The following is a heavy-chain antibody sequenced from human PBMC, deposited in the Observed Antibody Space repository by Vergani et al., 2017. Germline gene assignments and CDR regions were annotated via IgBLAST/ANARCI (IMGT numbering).Heavy chain of an antibody. Sequence: QVQLVQSGAEVKKPGSSVKVSCKASGGTFSSYAISWVRQAPGQGLEWMGGIIPIFGTANYAQKFQGRVTITADESTSTAYMELSSLRSEDTAVYYCARLGTWIQLWSKGEWFDPWGQGTLVTVSS. CDR1: GGTFSSYA. V-gene: IGHV1-69*12. CDR3: ARLGTWIQLWSKGEWFDP. J-gene: IGHJ5*02. CDR2: IIPIFGTA. D-gene: IGHD5-18*01.